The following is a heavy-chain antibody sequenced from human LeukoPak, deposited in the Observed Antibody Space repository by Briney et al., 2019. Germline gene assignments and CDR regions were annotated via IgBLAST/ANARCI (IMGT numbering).Heavy chain of an antibody. CDR2: INPNSGDT. J-gene: IGHJ4*02. V-gene: IGHV1-2*02. Sequence: SVKVSCKASGYIFTAYYIHWVRQAPGQGLEWLGWINPNSGDTNFAQKFQGRVAMTRDTSISTVYMELSRLTFDDTAVYYCARTDWSMLEYWGQGTLVTVSS. CDR1: GYIFTAYY. D-gene: IGHD1-1*01. CDR3: ARTDWSMLEY.